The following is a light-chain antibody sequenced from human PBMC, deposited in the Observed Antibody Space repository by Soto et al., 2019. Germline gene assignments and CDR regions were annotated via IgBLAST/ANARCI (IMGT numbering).Light chain of an antibody. CDR1: QSVLHRSNSKNY. CDR3: QQYYETPPA. J-gene: IGKJ2*01. Sequence: DIVMTQSPDSLAVSLGERATINCKSSQSVLHRSNSKNYLAWYQHKPGQPPKLLIYWASTLESGVPDRFSGSGSGTDFTLTISSLQAEDVAVYYCQQYYETPPAFGQGTKLEIK. CDR2: WAS. V-gene: IGKV4-1*01.